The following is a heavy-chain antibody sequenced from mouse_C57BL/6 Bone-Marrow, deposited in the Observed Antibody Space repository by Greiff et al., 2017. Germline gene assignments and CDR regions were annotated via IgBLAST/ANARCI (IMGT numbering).Heavy chain of an antibody. D-gene: IGHD1-1*02. Sequence: EVHLVESGGGLVKPGGSLKLSCAASGFTFSSYAMSWVRQTPEKRLEWVATISDGGSYTYYPDNVKGRFTISRDNAKNNLYLQMSHLKSEDTAMYYCARDRGLWPFDYWGQGTTLTVSS. CDR2: ISDGGSYT. CDR3: ARDRGLWPFDY. CDR1: GFTFSSYA. V-gene: IGHV5-4*01. J-gene: IGHJ2*01.